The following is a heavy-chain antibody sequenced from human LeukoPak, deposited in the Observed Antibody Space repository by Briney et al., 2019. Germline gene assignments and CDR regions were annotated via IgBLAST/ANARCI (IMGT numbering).Heavy chain of an antibody. CDR1: GYSISSGYY. Sequence: SETLSLTCTVSGYSISSGYYWGWIRQPPGEGLEWIGSISNSGDTYYKSSLRSRLTLSMDTLKNQFSLKLSSVTDADTAVYYCARAPGSGWSDWGQGTLVTVSS. CDR2: ISNSGDT. CDR3: ARAPGSGWSD. J-gene: IGHJ4*02. V-gene: IGHV4-38-2*02. D-gene: IGHD6-19*01.